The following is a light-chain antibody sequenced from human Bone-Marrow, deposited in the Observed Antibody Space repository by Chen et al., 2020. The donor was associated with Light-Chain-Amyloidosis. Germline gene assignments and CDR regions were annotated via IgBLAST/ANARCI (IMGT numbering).Light chain of an antibody. Sequence: QSALTQPASVSGSPGQSITVSCTGTSSDVGGYNYVSWYQQHPGKAPKLILYEDTNRPSGVSKRVSRSTSGNTASLTISGRQAEDEADYYCSSFTISNTWVFGGGTKLTVL. CDR2: EDT. CDR3: SSFTISNTWV. J-gene: IGLJ3*02. V-gene: IGLV2-14*01. CDR1: SSDVGGYNY.